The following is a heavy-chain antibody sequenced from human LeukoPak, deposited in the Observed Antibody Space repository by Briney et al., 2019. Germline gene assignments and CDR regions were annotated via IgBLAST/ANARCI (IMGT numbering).Heavy chain of an antibody. J-gene: IGHJ5*02. CDR1: GGSFSGYY. V-gene: IGHV4-34*01. D-gene: IGHD2-2*01. CDR3: ARAVLWGYCSSTSCYNWFDP. CDR2: INHSGST. Sequence: PETLSLTCAVYGGSFSGYYWSWIRQPPGKGLEWIGEINHSGSTNYNPSLKSRVTISVDTSKNQFSLKLSSVTAADTAVYYCARAVLWGYCSSTSCYNWFDPWGQGTLVTVSS.